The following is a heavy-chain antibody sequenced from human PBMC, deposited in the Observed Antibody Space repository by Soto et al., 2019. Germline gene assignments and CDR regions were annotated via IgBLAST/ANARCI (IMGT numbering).Heavy chain of an antibody. V-gene: IGHV4-38-2*01. CDR2: IYHAGSV. Sequence: SETLSLTCAVSGYSIGSGYYWAWIRQSPGKGLERIGSIYHAGSVYYNPSLNGRVALSMDTSKNHFSLKLTSVTAADTAVYYCARTFDYYGMDVWGQGTTVTVSS. CDR3: ARTFDYYGMDV. CDR1: GYSIGSGYY. J-gene: IGHJ6*02.